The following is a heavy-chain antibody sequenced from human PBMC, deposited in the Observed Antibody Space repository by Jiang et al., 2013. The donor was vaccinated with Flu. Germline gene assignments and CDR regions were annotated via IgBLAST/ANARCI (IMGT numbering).Heavy chain of an antibody. J-gene: IGHJ4*02. V-gene: IGHV1-3*01. D-gene: IGHD5-18*01. CDR2: IDAGNGNT. Sequence: GAEVKKPGASVRVSCKASGYSFTDYATHWVRQAPGQRLEWMGWIDAGNGNTKYSQKFQGRVTITRDTSASTAYMELSGLRSEDTALYYCARGYGGSVLINFDSWGQGTLVTVSS. CDR3: ARGYGGSVLINFDS. CDR1: GYSFTDYA.